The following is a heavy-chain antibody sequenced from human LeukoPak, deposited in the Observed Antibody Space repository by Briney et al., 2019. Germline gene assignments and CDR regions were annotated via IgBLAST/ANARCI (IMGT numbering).Heavy chain of an antibody. CDR1: GFNFSDYY. V-gene: IGHV3-11*01. D-gene: IGHD2-15*01. Sequence: GGSLRLSCTASGFNFSDYYMSWIRQAPGKGLEWVSYISSSGSTIYYADSVKGRFTISRDNSKNTLYLKMYSLRAEDTAVYYCAKGHRGRVVVVAATTYYFDYWGQGTLVTVSS. CDR3: AKGHRGRVVVVAATTYYFDY. CDR2: ISSSGSTI. J-gene: IGHJ4*02.